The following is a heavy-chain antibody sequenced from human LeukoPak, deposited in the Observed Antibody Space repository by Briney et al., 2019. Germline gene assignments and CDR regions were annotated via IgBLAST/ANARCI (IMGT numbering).Heavy chain of an antibody. D-gene: IGHD3-10*01. V-gene: IGHV5-51*01. CDR1: GYSFTDYW. CDR2: IFPGDSET. Sequence: GESLKISCKGSGYSFTDYWIGWVRQMPGKGLEWMGIIFPGDSETIYSPSFQGQVTISADKSISTAYLQWSSLKASDTAMYYCASSGSQTKFDYWGQGTLVTVSS. CDR3: ASSGSQTKFDY. J-gene: IGHJ4*02.